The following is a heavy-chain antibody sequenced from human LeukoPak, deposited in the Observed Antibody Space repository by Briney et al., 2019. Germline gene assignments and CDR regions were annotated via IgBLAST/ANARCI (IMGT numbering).Heavy chain of an antibody. Sequence: SETLSLTCTVSGGSISSYYWSWIRQPPGKGLEWIGYIYYSGSTNYNPSLKSRVTISVDTSKNQFSLKLSSVTAADTAVYYCASRALVTIFGVVTDHYYYGMDVWDQGTTVTVSS. CDR3: ASRALVTIFGVVTDHYYYGMDV. D-gene: IGHD3-3*01. V-gene: IGHV4-59*12. CDR1: GGSISSYY. J-gene: IGHJ6*02. CDR2: IYYSGST.